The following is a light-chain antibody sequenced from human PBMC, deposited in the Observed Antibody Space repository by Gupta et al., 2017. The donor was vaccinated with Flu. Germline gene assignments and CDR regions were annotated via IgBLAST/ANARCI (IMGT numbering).Light chain of an antibody. V-gene: IGLV2-14*01. CDR2: DVS. J-gene: IGLJ2*01. CDR1: SSDVGGYDS. Sequence: QSALTQPASVSGSPGQSTTISCTGTSSDVGGYDSVSWYQQHPGKTPKVMIYDVSNRPSGVSNRFSGSKSGNTASLTISGLQAEDEADYYCSSYTDSHTLLLGGGTKLTVL. CDR3: SSYTDSHTLL.